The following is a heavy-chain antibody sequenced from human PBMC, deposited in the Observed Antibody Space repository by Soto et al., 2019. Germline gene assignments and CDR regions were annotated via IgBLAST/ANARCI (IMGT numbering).Heavy chain of an antibody. CDR2: LNNGNGKT. D-gene: IGHD3-22*01. Sequence: QVQLVQSGAEVKKPGASVKASCKASGYTFTSNAMHWVRQAPGQWLEWMRWLNNGNGKTKYSQKFQGRVTITRDTSATPAYSELSSLRSEDSAVDYCAREGYDSSGYPLGYWGQGTLVTGSS. CDR3: AREGYDSSGYPLGY. J-gene: IGHJ4*02. CDR1: GYTFTSNA. V-gene: IGHV1-3*04.